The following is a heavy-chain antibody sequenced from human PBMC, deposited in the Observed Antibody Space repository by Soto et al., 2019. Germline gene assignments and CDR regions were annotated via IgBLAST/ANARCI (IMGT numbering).Heavy chain of an antibody. CDR1: GFPFSIYS. D-gene: IGHD6-19*01. CDR3: ARSVEGHFDY. Sequence: EVQLVESGGGLVQPGGSLRLTCAASGFPFSIYSMNWVRQAPGKGLEWSSYITSDTNTIKYADSVKGRFTISRDNAKNLEYLQMNSLRDEDTAVYFCARSVEGHFDYWGQGTVATVSS. J-gene: IGHJ4*02. V-gene: IGHV3-48*02. CDR2: ITSDTNTI.